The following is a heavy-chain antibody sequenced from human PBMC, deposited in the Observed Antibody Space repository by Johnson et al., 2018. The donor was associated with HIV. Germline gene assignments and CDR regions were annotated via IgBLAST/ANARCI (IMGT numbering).Heavy chain of an antibody. J-gene: IGHJ3*02. D-gene: IGHD6-19*01. V-gene: IGHV3-30-3*01. CDR1: GVTFSSHA. CDR3: ARDSDQYSSGWYEQVDAFDI. CDR2: ISYDGSNK. Sequence: QVQLVESGGGVVQPGRSLRLSCAASGVTFSSHAMHWVRQAPGKGLDWVTVISYDGSNKYYADSVKGRFTISRDNSKNTLHLQMNSLRPEDTAVYYCARDSDQYSSGWYEQVDAFDIWGQGTMVTVSS.